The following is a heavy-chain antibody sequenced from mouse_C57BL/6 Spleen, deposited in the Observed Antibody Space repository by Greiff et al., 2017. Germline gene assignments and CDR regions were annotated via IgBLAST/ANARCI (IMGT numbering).Heavy chain of an antibody. CDR1: GFSLTSYA. D-gene: IGHD2-4*01. CDR3: ARENYDYDVWYFDV. V-gene: IGHV2-9-1*01. Sequence: VQLQQSGPGLVAPSQSLSITCTVSGFSLTSYAISWVRQPPGKGLEWLGVIWTGGGTNYNSALKSRLSISKDNSKSQVFLKMNSLQTDDTARYYCARENYDYDVWYFDVWGTGTTVTVSS. CDR2: IWTGGGT. J-gene: IGHJ1*03.